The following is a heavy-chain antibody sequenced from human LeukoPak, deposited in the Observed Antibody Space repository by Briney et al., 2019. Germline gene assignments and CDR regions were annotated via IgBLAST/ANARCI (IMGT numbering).Heavy chain of an antibody. D-gene: IGHD3-22*01. Sequence: GGSLRLSCAASGFTFSSYWMYWVRQAPGKGLVWVSRINYDGSSTSYADSVKGRLTISRDNAKNTLYLQMNSLRAEDTAVYYCARDRYYYDSSGYFPFDYWGQGTLVTLSS. CDR1: GFTFSSYW. CDR3: ARDRYYYDSSGYFPFDY. V-gene: IGHV3-74*01. J-gene: IGHJ4*02. CDR2: INYDGSST.